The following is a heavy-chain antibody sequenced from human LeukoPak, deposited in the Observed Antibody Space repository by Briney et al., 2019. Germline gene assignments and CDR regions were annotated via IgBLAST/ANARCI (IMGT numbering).Heavy chain of an antibody. D-gene: IGHD6-13*01. CDR2: ISSSSSYI. V-gene: IGHV3-21*01. CDR1: GFTFSSYS. Sequence: GGSLRLSCAASGFTFSSYSMNWVRQAPGKGLEWVSSISSSSSYIYYADSVKGRFTISRDNAKNSLYLQMNSLRAEDTAVYYCAREGRQQLVPDYWGQGTLVTVSS. J-gene: IGHJ4*02. CDR3: AREGRQQLVPDY.